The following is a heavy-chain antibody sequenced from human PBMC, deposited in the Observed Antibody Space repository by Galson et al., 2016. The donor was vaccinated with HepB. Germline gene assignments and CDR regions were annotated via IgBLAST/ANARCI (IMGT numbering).Heavy chain of an antibody. CDR2: SYGDGRT. V-gene: IGHV3-53*01. CDR1: GLPVSNDY. D-gene: IGHD1-14*01. Sequence: SLRLSCAAYGLPVSNDYMSWVRQAPGEGLKWVSVSYGDGRTYYAESVKGRFTISRDNSKNAVCLQMSSLRDDDSAIYYCAKGTGNYYTDYFDYWGQGTLVTVSS. CDR3: AKGTGNYYTDYFDY. J-gene: IGHJ4*02.